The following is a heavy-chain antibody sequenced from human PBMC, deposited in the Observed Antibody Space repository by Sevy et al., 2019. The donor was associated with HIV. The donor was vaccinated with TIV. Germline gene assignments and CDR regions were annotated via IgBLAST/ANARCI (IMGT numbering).Heavy chain of an antibody. Sequence: GGSLRLSCAASEFTFNSYWMSWVRQAPGKGLEWVANIKQDGSEKYYVDSVKGRFTISRDNSQNSLFLQMNTLRAEDTAVYYCAREGSPYDTYYYYYGMDVWGQGTTVTV. CDR3: AREGSPYDTYYYYYGMDV. CDR2: IKQDGSEK. J-gene: IGHJ6*02. V-gene: IGHV3-7*01. D-gene: IGHD5-12*01. CDR1: EFTFNSYW.